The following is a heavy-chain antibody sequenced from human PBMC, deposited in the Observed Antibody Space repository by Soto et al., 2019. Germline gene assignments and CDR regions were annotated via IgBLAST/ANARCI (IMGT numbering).Heavy chain of an antibody. CDR1: GFTFSSYA. J-gene: IGHJ4*02. D-gene: IGHD6-13*01. V-gene: IGHV3-23*01. Sequence: PGGSMRLSCAASGFTFSSYAMSWVRQAPGKGLEWVSAISGSGGSTYYADSVKGRFAISRDNSKNTLYLQMNSLRAEDTAVYYRAYSSTPFDYWGQGTLVTVSS. CDR2: ISGSGGST. CDR3: AYSSTPFDY.